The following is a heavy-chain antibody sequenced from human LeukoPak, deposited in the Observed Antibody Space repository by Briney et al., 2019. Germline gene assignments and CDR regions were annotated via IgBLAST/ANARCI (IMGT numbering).Heavy chain of an antibody. CDR3: ARDPHDFWSGYYYYGMDV. V-gene: IGHV3-33*01. D-gene: IGHD3-3*01. CDR2: IWYDGSNK. J-gene: IGHJ6*02. CDR1: GFTFSSYG. Sequence: GGSLRLSCAASGFTFSSYGMHWVRQAPGKGLEWVAVIWYDGSNKYYADSVKGRFTISRDNSTNTLYLQMNSLRAEDTAVYYCARDPHDFWSGYYYYGMDVWGQGTTVTVSS.